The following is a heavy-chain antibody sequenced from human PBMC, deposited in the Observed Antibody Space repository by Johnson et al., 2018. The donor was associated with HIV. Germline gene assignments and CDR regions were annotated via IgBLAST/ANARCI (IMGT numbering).Heavy chain of an antibody. J-gene: IGHJ3*02. D-gene: IGHD3-10*01. CDR3: ARRVGVFRSSHGAFGI. Sequence: QVQLVESGGGVVQPGRSLRLSCAASGFTFSSYAMSWVRQAPGKGLEWVAVISYDETNKFYADSVQGRFTISRDNSKNTLYLQMNSLRADETAMYYCARRVGVFRSSHGAFGIWGQGTMVTVSS. CDR2: ISYDETNK. CDR1: GFTFSSYA. V-gene: IGHV3-30*04.